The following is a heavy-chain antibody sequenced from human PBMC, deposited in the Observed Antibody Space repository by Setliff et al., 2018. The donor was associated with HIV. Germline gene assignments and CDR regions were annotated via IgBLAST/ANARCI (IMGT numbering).Heavy chain of an antibody. CDR1: GYSISSGYY. D-gene: IGHD3-22*01. CDR2: IYHTGST. J-gene: IGHJ3*02. Sequence: SETLSLTCTVSGYSISSGYYWGWIRQPPGKGLEWIGNIYHTGSTYYNPSLKSRVTISVDTSKNQFSLKLSSVTAADTAVYYCARGVPPDLYYDSSHGYDAFDIWGQGTMVTVSS. CDR3: ARGVPPDLYYDSSHGYDAFDI. V-gene: IGHV4-38-2*02.